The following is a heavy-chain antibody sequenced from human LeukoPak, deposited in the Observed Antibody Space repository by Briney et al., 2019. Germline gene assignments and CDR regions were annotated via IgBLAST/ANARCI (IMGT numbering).Heavy chain of an antibody. J-gene: IGHJ4*02. CDR1: GFIFSSYS. V-gene: IGHV3-21*01. CDR3: ARGGQAGTGDY. CDR2: ISSSSTYI. D-gene: IGHD3-10*01. Sequence: GGSLRLSCEASGFIFSSYSMNWVRQAPGKGLEWVSSISSSSTYIYYADSMKGRFTISRDNAKDSLYLEMNSLRAEDTAVYYCARGGQAGTGDYWGQGSLVTVSS.